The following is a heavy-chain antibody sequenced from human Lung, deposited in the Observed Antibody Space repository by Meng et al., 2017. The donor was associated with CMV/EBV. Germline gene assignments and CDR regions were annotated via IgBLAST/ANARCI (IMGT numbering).Heavy chain of an antibody. V-gene: IGHV3-11*01. CDR2: ISSSGNSI. J-gene: IGHJ4*02. CDR1: GFSFSDYY. Sequence: GESXKISCEGSGFSFSDYYMIWIRQAPGKGLEWLAYISSSGNSIYYTDSVEGRFTISRDNARNSLYLQMNSLRGDDTAVYYCARDRGGNYYFDYWGQGTLVTVSS. CDR3: ARDRGGNYYFDY. D-gene: IGHD4-23*01.